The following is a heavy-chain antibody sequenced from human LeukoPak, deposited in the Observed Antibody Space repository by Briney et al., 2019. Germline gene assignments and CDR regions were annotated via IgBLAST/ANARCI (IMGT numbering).Heavy chain of an antibody. V-gene: IGHV4-59*01. Sequence: PSETLSPTCTVSGGSISGFYWGWIRQPPGKGLEWIGFIYYSGSANYNPSLKSRVTMSVDMSKNQFSLKLSSVTAADTAFYYCARDRDSSGWFDYWGQGALVTVSS. CDR1: GGSISGFY. J-gene: IGHJ4*02. D-gene: IGHD6-19*01. CDR3: ARDRDSSGWFDY. CDR2: IYYSGSA.